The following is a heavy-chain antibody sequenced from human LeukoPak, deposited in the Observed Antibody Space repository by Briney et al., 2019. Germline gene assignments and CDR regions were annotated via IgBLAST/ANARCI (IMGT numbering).Heavy chain of an antibody. CDR2: ISGSGGST. CDR3: PKEACIRAIGPGSPVEDSSVAGVQTCALPILYF. D-gene: IGHD6-19*01. J-gene: IGHJ2*01. Sequence: SAISGSGGSTYYADSVKGRFTISRDNSKNTLSLQMNSLRAEGPAVYYCPKEACIRAIGPGSPVEDSSVAGVQTCALPILYF. V-gene: IGHV3-23*01.